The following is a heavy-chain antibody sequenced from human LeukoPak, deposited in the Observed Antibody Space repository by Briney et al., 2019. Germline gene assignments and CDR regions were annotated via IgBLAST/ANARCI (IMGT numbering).Heavy chain of an antibody. CDR1: GGSISSGGYS. CDR3: ARSTCSGGSCYFWFDP. V-gene: IGHV4-30-4*07. CDR2: IYYSGST. Sequence: PSQTLSLTCAVSGGSISSGGYSWSWIRQPPGKGLEWIGYIYYSGSTYYNPSLKSRVTISVDTSKNQFSLKVSSVTAADTAVYYCARSTCSGGSCYFWFDPWGQGTLVTVSS. J-gene: IGHJ5*02. D-gene: IGHD2-15*01.